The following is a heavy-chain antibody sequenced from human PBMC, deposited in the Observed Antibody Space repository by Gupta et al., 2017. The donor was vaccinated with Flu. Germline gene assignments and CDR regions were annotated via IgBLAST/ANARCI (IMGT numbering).Heavy chain of an antibody. CDR2: ISGSGTTR. V-gene: IGHV3-48*03. CDR1: GFSFSSYE. J-gene: IGHJ3*01. CDR3: AREKEGTGPGFDV. Sequence: EVQLVESGGGSVQPGGSLRLSCEASGFSFSSYEMNWVRQAPGKGLEWVSYISGSGTTRYYADSAKGRFTVSRDNAKNSLYLQMNGLRGEDTALYYCAREKEGTGPGFDVWGQGTRVTVSS. D-gene: IGHD3-10*01.